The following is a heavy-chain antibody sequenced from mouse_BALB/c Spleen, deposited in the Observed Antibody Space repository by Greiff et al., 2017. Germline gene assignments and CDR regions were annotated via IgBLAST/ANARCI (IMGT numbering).Heavy chain of an antibody. CDR2: INPGSGGT. CDR1: GYAFTNYL. D-gene: IGHD2-4*01. V-gene: IGHV1-54*01. CDR3: ARRGLGSMTTPFDY. Sequence: VQLQQSGAELVRPGTSVKVSCKASGYAFTNYLIEWVKQRPGQGLEWIGVINPGSGGTNYNEKFKGKATLTADKSSSTAYMQLSSLTSDDSAVYFCARRGLGSMTTPFDYWGQGTTLTVSS. J-gene: IGHJ2*01.